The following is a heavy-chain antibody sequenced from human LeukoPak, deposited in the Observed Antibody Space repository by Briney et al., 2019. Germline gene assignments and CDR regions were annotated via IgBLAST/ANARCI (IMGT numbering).Heavy chain of an antibody. CDR1: GDSISGGAYY. CDR3: ARLGLDFGDYF. D-gene: IGHD4-17*01. Sequence: SETLSLTCTVSGDSISGGAYYWTWIRQHPGKGLEWIGYIYSGGSTYYNPSLKSRVTISVDTSNNQFSLSLRFVTAADTAVYYCARLGLDFGDYFWGQGTLVTVSS. J-gene: IGHJ4*02. CDR2: IYSGGST. V-gene: IGHV4-31*03.